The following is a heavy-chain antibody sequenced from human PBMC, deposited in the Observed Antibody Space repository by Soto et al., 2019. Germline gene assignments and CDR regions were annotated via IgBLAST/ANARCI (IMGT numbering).Heavy chain of an antibody. V-gene: IGHV4-39*01. CDR1: GGSISRISYY. CDR2: IYYSGST. J-gene: IGHJ3*02. CDR3: ARHERAFDAFDI. Sequence: PSETLSLTCTVSGGSISRISYYWGWIRQPPGKGLEWIGSIYYSGSTYYNPSLKSRVAISVDTSKNQFSLKLTSVTAADTAVYYCARHERAFDAFDIWGQGTMVTVSS.